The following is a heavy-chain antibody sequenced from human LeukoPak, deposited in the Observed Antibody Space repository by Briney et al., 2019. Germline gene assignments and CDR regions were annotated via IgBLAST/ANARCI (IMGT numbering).Heavy chain of an antibody. J-gene: IGHJ4*02. D-gene: IGHD5-18*01. Sequence: SETLSLTCIVSGVSISSTSNYWGWVRQSPGKGLEWIGSINYSGDIYYTPSLKSRVTISVDTSKSQFSLQLSSVTATDTAVYYCTRHGRRRNSGWLPHFDYWGQGTLVTASS. V-gene: IGHV4-39*01. CDR3: TRHGRRRNSGWLPHFDY. CDR1: GVSISSTSNY. CDR2: INYSGDI.